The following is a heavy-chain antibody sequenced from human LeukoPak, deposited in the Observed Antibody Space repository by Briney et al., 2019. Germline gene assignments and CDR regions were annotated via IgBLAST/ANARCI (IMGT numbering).Heavy chain of an antibody. D-gene: IGHD3-10*01. CDR1: GFTFSSYW. CDR3: ARDQGSGINYYYYYMDV. J-gene: IGHJ6*03. Sequence: GGSLRLPCAASGFTFSSYWMSWVRQAPGKGLEWVANIKQDGSEKYYVDSVRGRFTISRDNAKNSLYLQMNSLRAEDTAVYYCARDQGSGINYYYYYMDVWGKGTTVTVSS. V-gene: IGHV3-7*01. CDR2: IKQDGSEK.